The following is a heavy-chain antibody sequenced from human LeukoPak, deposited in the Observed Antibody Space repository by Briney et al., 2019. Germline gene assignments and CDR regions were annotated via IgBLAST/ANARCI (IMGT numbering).Heavy chain of an antibody. D-gene: IGHD3-10*01. CDR2: IYSGGDT. V-gene: IGHV3-66*01. Sequence: PGGSLRLSCAASGFTVSSNYMSWVRQAPGRGLEWVSVIYSGGDTRYADSVKGRFTISRDNSKNTLYLQMNSLGAEDTALYYCARERGRGVISPYFDQWGQGTLVTVSS. CDR1: GFTVSSNY. CDR3: ARERGRGVISPYFDQ. J-gene: IGHJ4*02.